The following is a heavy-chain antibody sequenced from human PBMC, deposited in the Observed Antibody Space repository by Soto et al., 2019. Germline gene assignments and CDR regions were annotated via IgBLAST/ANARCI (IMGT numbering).Heavy chain of an antibody. V-gene: IGHV1-69*13. J-gene: IGHJ3*02. CDR3: ASSNYYDSSGYISWEAFDI. CDR2: IIPIFGTA. D-gene: IGHD3-22*01. Sequence: SVKVSCKASGGTFSSYAISWVRQAPGQGLEWMGGIIPIFGTANYAQKFQGRVTITADESTSTAYMELSSLRSEDTAVYYCASSNYYDSSGYISWEAFDIWGQGTMVTVSS. CDR1: GGTFSSYA.